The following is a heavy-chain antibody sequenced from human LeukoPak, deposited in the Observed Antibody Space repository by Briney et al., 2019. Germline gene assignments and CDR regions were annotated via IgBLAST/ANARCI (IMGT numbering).Heavy chain of an antibody. CDR1: GFTVSSNY. Sequence: GGSLRLSCVASGFTVSSNYMSWVRQAPGKGLEWVSVIYSGGSTFYADSVKGRFTISRDNSKNTLYPQMNSLRAEDTAVYYCARGDSSGYSKVFDYWGQGTLVTVSS. V-gene: IGHV3-53*01. D-gene: IGHD3-22*01. CDR2: IYSGGST. J-gene: IGHJ4*02. CDR3: ARGDSSGYSKVFDY.